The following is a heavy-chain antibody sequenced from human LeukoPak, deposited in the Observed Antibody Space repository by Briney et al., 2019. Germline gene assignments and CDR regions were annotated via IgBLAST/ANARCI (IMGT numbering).Heavy chain of an antibody. Sequence: PSETLSLTCTVSSGSINSDSHYWGWIRQPPGKGLEWIGSVYYKGTTQYNPSLKSRATMSVDTSNNRFSLSLTSATAADTGMYFCARWSSSWENNWFDPWGQGILVTVSS. V-gene: IGHV4-39*07. CDR1: SGSINSDSHY. J-gene: IGHJ5*02. D-gene: IGHD6-13*01. CDR3: ARWSSSWENNWFDP. CDR2: VYYKGTT.